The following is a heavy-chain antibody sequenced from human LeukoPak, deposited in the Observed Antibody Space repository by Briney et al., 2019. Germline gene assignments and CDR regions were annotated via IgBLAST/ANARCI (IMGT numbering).Heavy chain of an antibody. Sequence: ASVNVSCKASGYTFSSYGITWVRQAPGQGLEWMGWISGYNGKTNYAQKFQGRVTMTTDTSTSTAYMEVRSLRSDDTAVYYCARAEQIVVRTMDVWGQGTTVTVSS. V-gene: IGHV1-18*01. CDR2: ISGYNGKT. J-gene: IGHJ6*02. D-gene: IGHD2-2*01. CDR3: ARAEQIVVRTMDV. CDR1: GYTFSSYG.